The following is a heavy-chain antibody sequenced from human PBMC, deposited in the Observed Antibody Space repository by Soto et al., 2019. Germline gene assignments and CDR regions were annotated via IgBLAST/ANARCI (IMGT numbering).Heavy chain of an antibody. CDR1: GFTFSGSA. Sequence: GGSLRLSCAASGFTFSGSAMHWVRQASGKGLEWVGRIRSKANSYATAYAASVKGRFTISRDDSKNTAYLQMNSLKTEDTAVYYCTKGYCSGGSGKVFDIWGKGTMVPVSS. V-gene: IGHV3-73*01. J-gene: IGHJ3*02. CDR3: TKGYCSGGSGKVFDI. CDR2: IRSKANSYAT. D-gene: IGHD2-15*01.